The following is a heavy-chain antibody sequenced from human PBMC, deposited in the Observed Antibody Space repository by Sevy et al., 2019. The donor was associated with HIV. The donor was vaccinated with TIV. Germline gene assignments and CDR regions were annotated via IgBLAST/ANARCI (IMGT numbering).Heavy chain of an antibody. J-gene: IGHJ1*01. Sequence: GGSLRLSCVASGFTFDDYAMHWVRQAPGKGLEWVSLISWDGGSTYYADSVKGRFTISRDNSKNSLYLQMNSLRAEDTALYYCAKDIGGVGGMIVPYFQHWGQRTLVTVSS. CDR2: ISWDGGST. CDR1: GFTFDDYA. D-gene: IGHD3-22*01. V-gene: IGHV3-43D*03. CDR3: AKDIGGVGGMIVPYFQH.